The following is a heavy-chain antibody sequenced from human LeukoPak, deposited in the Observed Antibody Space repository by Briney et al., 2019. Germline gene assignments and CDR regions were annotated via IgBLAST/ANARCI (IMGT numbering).Heavy chain of an antibody. D-gene: IGHD2-15*01. Sequence: ASVKVSCKASGYTFTSYYMHWVRQAPGQGLEWRGIINPSGGSTSYAQKFQGRVTMTRDTSTSTAYMELRSLRSEDTAVYYCASTGYCSGGSCYAGTDAFDIWGQGTMVTVSS. J-gene: IGHJ3*02. CDR3: ASTGYCSGGSCYAGTDAFDI. CDR1: GYTFTSYY. CDR2: INPSGGST. V-gene: IGHV1-46*01.